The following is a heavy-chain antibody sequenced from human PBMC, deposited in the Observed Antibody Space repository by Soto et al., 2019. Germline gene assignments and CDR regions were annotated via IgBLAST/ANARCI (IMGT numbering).Heavy chain of an antibody. CDR3: TTVRSWPVPRWCCIDS. CDR1: GYTFSNSW. CDR2: IDPRDSYT. Sequence: GESLKISCQASGYTFSNSWINWVRQMPGRGLEWVGRIDPRDSYTRYSPSFQGRVTISVDKSTTTAYLQWSSLRASDTALSFSTTVRSWPVPRWCCIDSCGTGTSVTDYS. J-gene: IGHJ4*02. D-gene: IGHD2-21*01. V-gene: IGHV5-10-1*01.